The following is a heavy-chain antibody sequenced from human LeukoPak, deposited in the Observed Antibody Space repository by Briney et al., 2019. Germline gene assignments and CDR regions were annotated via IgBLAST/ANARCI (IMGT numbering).Heavy chain of an antibody. V-gene: IGHV3-48*01. Sequence: PGGSLRLSCAASGFIFTNYFMSWVRQAPGKGLEWVSYISSSSSTIYYADSVKGRFTISRDNAKNSLYLQMNSLRAEDTAVYYCARGAYYYEDWGQGTLVTVSS. D-gene: IGHD3-22*01. J-gene: IGHJ4*02. CDR1: GFIFTNYF. CDR3: ARGAYYYED. CDR2: ISSSSSTI.